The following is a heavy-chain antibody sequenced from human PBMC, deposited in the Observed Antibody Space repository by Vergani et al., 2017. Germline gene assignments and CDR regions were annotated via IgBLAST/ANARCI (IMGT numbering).Heavy chain of an antibody. J-gene: IGHJ4*02. CDR1: GFTFSSYS. Sequence: EVQLVESGGGLVKPGGSLRLSCAASGFTFSSYSMNWVRQAPGKGLEWVSSISSSSSYIYYADSVKGRFTISRDNAKNSLYLQMNSLRAEDTAVYYCARVPGIAVAGTRFDYWGQGTLVTVSS. CDR3: ARVPGIAVAGTRFDY. V-gene: IGHV3-21*01. D-gene: IGHD6-19*01. CDR2: ISSSSSYI.